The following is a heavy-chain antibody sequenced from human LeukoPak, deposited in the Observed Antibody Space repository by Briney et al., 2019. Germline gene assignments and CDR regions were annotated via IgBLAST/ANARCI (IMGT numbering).Heavy chain of an antibody. CDR1: GFTFSSYA. Sequence: PGGSLRLSCAASGFTFSSYAMNWVRPAPGKGLEWVSAISGGGDITYYAGSVKGRFTISRDNSKNTLYLQVSSLRADDTAVYYCAKAHSGSFYSGIHWGQGTLGTVSS. CDR3: AKAHSGSFYSGIH. D-gene: IGHD1-26*01. V-gene: IGHV3-23*01. J-gene: IGHJ4*02. CDR2: ISGGGDIT.